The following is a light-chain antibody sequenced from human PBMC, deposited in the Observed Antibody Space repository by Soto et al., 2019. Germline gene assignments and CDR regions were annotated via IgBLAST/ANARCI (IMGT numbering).Light chain of an antibody. J-gene: IGKJ1*01. CDR1: QSISIW. CDR2: ETS. Sequence: DVQMTQSPTTLSASVGDRVTITCRASQSISIWLAWYQQKPGKAPKILISETSTLESGVPSRFSGSGSGTEFTLTITNLQPEDVATYYCQQYNNYPQAFGQGTKVEIK. V-gene: IGKV1-5*03. CDR3: QQYNNYPQA.